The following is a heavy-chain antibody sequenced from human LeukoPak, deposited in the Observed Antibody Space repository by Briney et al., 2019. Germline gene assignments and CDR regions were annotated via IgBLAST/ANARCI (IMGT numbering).Heavy chain of an antibody. D-gene: IGHD6-19*01. CDR1: GGSISSYY. J-gene: IGHJ4*02. Sequence: SETLSLTCTVSGGSISSYYWSWIRQPPGKGLEWIGYIYYSGSTNYNPSLKSRVTMSLDTSKNQFSLKLTSVTAADTAVYYCVREAAVTGTAYYFDLWGQGTLVTVSS. CDR3: VREAAVTGTAYYFDL. CDR2: IYYSGST. V-gene: IGHV4-59*12.